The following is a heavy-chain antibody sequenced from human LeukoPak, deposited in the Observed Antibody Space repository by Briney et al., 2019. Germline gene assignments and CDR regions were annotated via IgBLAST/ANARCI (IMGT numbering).Heavy chain of an antibody. V-gene: IGHV3-11*01. J-gene: IGHJ4*02. CDR1: GFSFSDHH. CDR3: ARYALLMDY. CDR2: ISRDGNII. Sequence: PGGSLRLSCAASGFSFSDHHMSWVPQVPGKGLEWLAYISRDGNIIVYADSVKGRFTISRDNAKQSVYLEMKSLRPEDTAVYYCARYALLMDYWGQGTLVTVSS.